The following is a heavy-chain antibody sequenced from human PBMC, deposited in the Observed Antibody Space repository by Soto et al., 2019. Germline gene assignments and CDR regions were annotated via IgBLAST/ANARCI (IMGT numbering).Heavy chain of an antibody. CDR1: GGSFSGYY. V-gene: IGHV4-34*01. CDR3: ARCSVVVVAATGNWFDP. D-gene: IGHD2-15*01. Sequence: SGTMSLTCAFYGGSFSGYYWSWISQPTRKELERIGEINHSGSTNYNPSLKSRVTISVDTSKNQFSLKLSSVTAADTAVYYCARCSVVVVAATGNWFDPWGQGTLVTVSS. CDR2: INHSGST. J-gene: IGHJ5*02.